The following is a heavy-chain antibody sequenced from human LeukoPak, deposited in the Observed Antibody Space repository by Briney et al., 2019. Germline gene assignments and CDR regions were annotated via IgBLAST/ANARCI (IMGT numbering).Heavy chain of an antibody. D-gene: IGHD3-9*01. CDR3: ARDAGHYYDILTGYGDDAFDI. J-gene: IGHJ3*02. CDR1: GGSISSYY. V-gene: IGHV4-4*07. CDR2: IYTSGST. Sequence: SETLSLTCTVSGGSISSYYWSWIRQPAGKRLEWIGRIYTSGSTNYNPSLKSRVTMSVDTSKNQFSLKLSSVTAADTAVYYCARDAGHYYDILTGYGDDAFDIWGQGTMVTVSS.